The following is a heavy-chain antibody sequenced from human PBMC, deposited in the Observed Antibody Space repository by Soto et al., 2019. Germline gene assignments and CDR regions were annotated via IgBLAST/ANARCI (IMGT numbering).Heavy chain of an antibody. V-gene: IGHV1-69*06. CDR1: GGTFNSYG. CDR2: IIPLYGTV. J-gene: IGHJ6*02. Sequence: QAHLAQSGAEVKRPGSSVTVSCKASGGTFNSYGISWVRQAPGQGLDWMGVIIPLYGTVNYAQKFQGRVSITADKSTSTAYMDLNSLRSDDTAVYYCARDRWGWEKGGYPHSNGMIVWGQGTTVTVSS. D-gene: IGHD5-12*01. CDR3: ARDRWGWEKGGYPHSNGMIV.